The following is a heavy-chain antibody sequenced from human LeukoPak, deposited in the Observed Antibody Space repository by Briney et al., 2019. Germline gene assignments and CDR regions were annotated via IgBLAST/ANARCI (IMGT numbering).Heavy chain of an antibody. CDR3: ARASGIAAAGTVYYYYYYMDV. Sequence: PGGSLRLSCAASGFTFSSYWMHWVRQAPGKGLVWVSRINSDGSSTGYADSVKGRFTIPRDNAKNTLYLQMNSLRAEDTAVYYCARASGIAAAGTVYYYYYYMDVWGKGTTVTVSS. J-gene: IGHJ6*03. D-gene: IGHD6-13*01. V-gene: IGHV3-74*01. CDR1: GFTFSSYW. CDR2: INSDGSST.